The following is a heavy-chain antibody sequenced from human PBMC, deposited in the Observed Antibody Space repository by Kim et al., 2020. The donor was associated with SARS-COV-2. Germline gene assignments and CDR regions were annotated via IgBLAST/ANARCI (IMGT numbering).Heavy chain of an antibody. CDR3: ASGGSYSDAFDI. CDR2: IYYSGST. J-gene: IGHJ3*02. Sequence: SETLSLTCTVSGGSISSSSYYWGWIRQPPGKGLEWIGSIYYSGSTYYNPSLKSRVTISVDTSKNQFSLKLSSVTAADTAVYYCASGGSYSDAFDIWGQGTMVTVSS. V-gene: IGHV4-39*01. D-gene: IGHD1-26*01. CDR1: GGSISSSSYY.